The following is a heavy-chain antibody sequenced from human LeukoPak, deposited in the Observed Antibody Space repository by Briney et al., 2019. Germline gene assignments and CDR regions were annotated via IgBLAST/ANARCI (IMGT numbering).Heavy chain of an antibody. D-gene: IGHD3-3*01. Sequence: GGSLRLSCAASGFTFSSYSMNWVRQAPGKGLEWVSSISSSSSYIYYADSVKGRFTISRDNAKNSLYLQMNSLRAEDTAVYYCATTFGVFWSGYPVDHWGQGTLVTVSS. CDR3: ATTFGVFWSGYPVDH. V-gene: IGHV3-21*01. J-gene: IGHJ4*02. CDR1: GFTFSSYS. CDR2: ISSSSSYI.